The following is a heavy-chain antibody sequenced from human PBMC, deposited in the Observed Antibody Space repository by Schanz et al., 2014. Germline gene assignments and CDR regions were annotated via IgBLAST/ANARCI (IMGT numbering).Heavy chain of an antibody. CDR1: GFTFSSYA. J-gene: IGHJ4*02. CDR2: ISGGGGTT. V-gene: IGHV3-23*04. Sequence: EVQLVESGGDLVQPGGSLRLSCAASGFTFSSYAMSWVRQAPGKGLEWVSAISGGGGTTYYADSVKGRFTISRDNAKNSLYLEMNSLRAEDTALYYCARDRRNADLEYWGQGTLVTVSS. D-gene: IGHD1-1*01. CDR3: ARDRRNADLEY.